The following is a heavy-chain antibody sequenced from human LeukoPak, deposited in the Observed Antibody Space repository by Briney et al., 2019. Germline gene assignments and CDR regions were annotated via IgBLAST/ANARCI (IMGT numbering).Heavy chain of an antibody. CDR1: GFTFSDYF. CDR3: ARDQGDYGNSPFDF. CDR2: INNSGTSI. D-gene: IGHD4-11*01. J-gene: IGHJ4*02. V-gene: IGHV3-11*04. Sequence: AGSLRLSCAASGFTFSDYFMSWIRQAPGKGLEWVSYINNSGTSIYYADSLQGRFTISRDNAKNSLYLQMNSLRAEDTAVYDCARDQGDYGNSPFDFWGQGTLVTVS.